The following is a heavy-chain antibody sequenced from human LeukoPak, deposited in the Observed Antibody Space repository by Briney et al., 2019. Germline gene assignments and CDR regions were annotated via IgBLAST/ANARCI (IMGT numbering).Heavy chain of an antibody. Sequence: PGGSLRLSCAASGFTFSDYYMSWIRQAPGKGLEWVSYISSSGSTIYYADSVKGRFTISRDNAKNSLYLQMNSLRAEDTAVYYCARSPRIGTDAFDIWGQGTMVTVSS. D-gene: IGHD3-22*01. CDR1: GFTFSDYY. CDR3: ARSPRIGTDAFDI. CDR2: ISSSGSTI. J-gene: IGHJ3*02. V-gene: IGHV3-11*01.